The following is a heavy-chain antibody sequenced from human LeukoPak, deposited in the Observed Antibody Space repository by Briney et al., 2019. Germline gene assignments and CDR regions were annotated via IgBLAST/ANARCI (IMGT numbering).Heavy chain of an antibody. Sequence: GGSLRLSCVASGFTFSNAWMAWVRRAPGKGLEWVANIKQDGSAKNYVDSVKGRFSISRDNAKNSLYLQMNSLRAEGSAVYYCARDRAYSNFEYWGQGTLVTVSS. D-gene: IGHD6-13*01. CDR3: ARDRAYSNFEY. J-gene: IGHJ4*02. CDR1: GFTFSNAW. V-gene: IGHV3-7*01. CDR2: IKQDGSAK.